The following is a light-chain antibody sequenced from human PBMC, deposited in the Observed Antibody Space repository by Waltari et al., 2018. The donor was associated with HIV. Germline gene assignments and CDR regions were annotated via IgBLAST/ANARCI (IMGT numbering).Light chain of an antibody. J-gene: IGLJ2*01. V-gene: IGLV1-47*01. CDR1: TSNIGSNY. Sequence: QSVVTQPPSASGTLGQRVPISCSGGTSNIGSNYVYWYQHLPGTSPKLLIYMNDQRPSVVPDRISGSKSGTSASLAISGLRAEDEADYYCASWDDSLGGYWIFGGGTNLTVL. CDR2: MND. CDR3: ASWDDSLGGYWI.